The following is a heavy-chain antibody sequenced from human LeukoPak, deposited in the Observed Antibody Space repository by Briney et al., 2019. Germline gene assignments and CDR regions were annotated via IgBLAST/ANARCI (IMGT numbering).Heavy chain of an antibody. Sequence: SETLSLTCTVSGGSISSGDYYWSWIRQPPRKGLEWIGYIYYSGSTYYNPSLKSRITISVDTSRNQFSLRLSSVTAADTAVYYCASGYSYLGYWGQGTLVTVPS. CDR1: GGSISSGDYY. V-gene: IGHV4-30-4*08. CDR2: IYYSGST. J-gene: IGHJ4*02. CDR3: ASGYSYLGY. D-gene: IGHD5-18*01.